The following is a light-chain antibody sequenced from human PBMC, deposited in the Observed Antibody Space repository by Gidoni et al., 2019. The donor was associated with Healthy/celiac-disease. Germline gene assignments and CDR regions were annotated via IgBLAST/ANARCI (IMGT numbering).Light chain of an antibody. J-gene: IGKJ4*01. CDR1: QSVLYSSNNKNY. V-gene: IGKV4-1*01. Sequence: DIVMTQSPDSLAVSLGERATSNCKSSQSVLYSSNNKNYLAWYQQKPGQPPQLLIYWASTRESGVPDRFSGSGSGTDFTLTISSLQAEDVAVYYCQQSYSTPLTFGGGTKVEIK. CDR3: QQSYSTPLT. CDR2: WAS.